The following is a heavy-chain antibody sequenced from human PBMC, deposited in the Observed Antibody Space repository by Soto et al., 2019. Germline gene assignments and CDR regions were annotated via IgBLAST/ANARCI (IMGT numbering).Heavy chain of an antibody. CDR2: ISCCGGTA. J-gene: IGHJ4*02. Sequence: EVQLLESGGGLVRPGESLRLSCAASGFNFNKYAMSWVRQAPGEGLEWVSGISCCGGTASYADSVKGRFTIARDDDKNTLYVDMNSLRVEDTAEYYCAKADGQQWLLPHLENWGRGTLVTVS. CDR1: GFNFNKYA. CDR3: AKADGQQWLLPHLEN. V-gene: IGHV3-23*01. D-gene: IGHD6-19*01.